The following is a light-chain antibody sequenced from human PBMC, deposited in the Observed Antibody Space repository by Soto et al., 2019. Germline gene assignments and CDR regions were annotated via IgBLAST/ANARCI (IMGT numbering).Light chain of an antibody. Sequence: QSALTQPASASGSPGQSITISCTGISSDVGAYNYVSWYQQQSGKAPKLMIHEVSNRPSGVSNRFSGSKSGNTASLTISGLQAEDEADYYCSSYTTSRAYVFGIGTKVTVL. CDR2: EVS. CDR3: SSYTTSRAYV. CDR1: SSDVGAYNY. V-gene: IGLV2-14*01. J-gene: IGLJ1*01.